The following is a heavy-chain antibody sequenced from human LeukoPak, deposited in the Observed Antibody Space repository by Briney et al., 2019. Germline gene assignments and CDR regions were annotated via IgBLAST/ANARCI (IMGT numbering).Heavy chain of an antibody. CDR2: IKQDGSEK. Sequence: PGGSPRLSCAASGFTFSSYWMSWVRQAPGKGLEWVANIKQDGSEKYYVDSVKGRFTISRDNAKNSLYLQMNSLRAEDTAVYYCARDFRVEHIVVVPAAMPANSSSWPLDYWGQGTLVTVSS. CDR3: ARDFRVEHIVVVPAAMPANSSSWPLDY. J-gene: IGHJ4*02. CDR1: GFTFSSYW. D-gene: IGHD2-2*01. V-gene: IGHV3-7*01.